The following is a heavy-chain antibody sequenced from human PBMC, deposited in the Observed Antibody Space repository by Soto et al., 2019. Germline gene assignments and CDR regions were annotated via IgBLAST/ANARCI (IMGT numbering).Heavy chain of an antibody. CDR3: ARDLRPDYYFTSSYYFGAPFYY. V-gene: IGHV3-21*01. D-gene: IGHD3-22*01. CDR2: LSSSGSYI. Sequence: PGGSLRLSCAASGFTFSSYNMNWVRQAPGKGLEWVSSLSSSGSYIYYADSVKGRFTISRDNAKNSLFLQMNSLRAEDMAVYYCARDLRPDYYFTSSYYFGAPFYYWGQGALVTVSS. J-gene: IGHJ4*02. CDR1: GFTFSSYN.